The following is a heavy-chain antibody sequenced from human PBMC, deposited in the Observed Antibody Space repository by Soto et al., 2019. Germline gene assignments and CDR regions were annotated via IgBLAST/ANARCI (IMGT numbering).Heavy chain of an antibody. CDR1: GFTFSSYG. J-gene: IGHJ5*02. D-gene: IGHD2-21*02. Sequence: QVQLVESGGGVVQPGRSLRLSCAASGFTFSSYGMHWVRQAPGKGLEWVAVISYDGSNKYYADSVKGRFTISRDNSKNTLYLQMNSLRAEDTAVYYCAKAPGVVVTGWFDPWGQGTLVTASS. V-gene: IGHV3-30*18. CDR3: AKAPGVVVTGWFDP. CDR2: ISYDGSNK.